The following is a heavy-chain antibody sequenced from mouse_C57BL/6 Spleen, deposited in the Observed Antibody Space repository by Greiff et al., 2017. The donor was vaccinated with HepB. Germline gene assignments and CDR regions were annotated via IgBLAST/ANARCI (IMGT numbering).Heavy chain of an antibody. CDR3: AREGPAQAPAWFAY. D-gene: IGHD3-2*02. CDR2: ISYDGSN. CDR1: GYSITSGYY. Sequence: ESGPGLVKPSQSLSLTCSVPGYSITSGYYWNWIRQFPGNKLEWMGYISYDGSNNYNPSLKNRISITRDTSKNQFFLKLNSVTTEDTATYYCAREGPAQAPAWFAYWGQGTLVTVSA. V-gene: IGHV3-6*01. J-gene: IGHJ3*01.